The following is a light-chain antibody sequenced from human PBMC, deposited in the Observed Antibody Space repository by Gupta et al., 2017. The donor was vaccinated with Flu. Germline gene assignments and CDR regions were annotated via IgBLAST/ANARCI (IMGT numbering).Light chain of an antibody. J-gene: IGKJ1*01. CDR2: DGS. V-gene: IGKV1-39*01. Sequence: DIQMTQSPSSLSASVGDRVTITCRASQSISSYLNWYQQKPGKAPKLLIYDGSSLQSGVPSRFSGSGSGTDFTLTISSLQPEDFATDYCQQSYSTPPWTFGQGTKVEIK. CDR1: QSISSY. CDR3: QQSYSTPPWT.